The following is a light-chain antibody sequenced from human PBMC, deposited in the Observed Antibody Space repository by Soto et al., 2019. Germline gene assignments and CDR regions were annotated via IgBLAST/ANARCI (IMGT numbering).Light chain of an antibody. J-gene: IGKJ2*01. CDR2: GAS. Sequence: EIVLTQSPGTLSLSPGERATLSCRASQSVSSSYLAWYQQKPGQAPRLLIYGASSRATGIPDRFSGSGSGTDFTLTSSRLEPEDFALYYWQQYGSPDTFGQGTKLEIQ. V-gene: IGKV3-20*01. CDR3: QQYGSPDT. CDR1: QSVSSSY.